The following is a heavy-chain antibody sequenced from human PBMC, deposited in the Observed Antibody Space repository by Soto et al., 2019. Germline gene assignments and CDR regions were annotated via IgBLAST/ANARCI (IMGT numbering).Heavy chain of an antibody. J-gene: IGHJ4*02. V-gene: IGHV3-74*01. Sequence: LRLSCVASGFTFGNYWMHWVRQAPGKGLEWVSRVISDGKTIDYADSVKGRFTVSRDNAKNTLYLQMDSLRAEDTAVYYCSTAEVDYWGPGTLVTVSS. CDR3: STAEVDY. CDR1: GFTFGNYW. CDR2: VISDGKTI.